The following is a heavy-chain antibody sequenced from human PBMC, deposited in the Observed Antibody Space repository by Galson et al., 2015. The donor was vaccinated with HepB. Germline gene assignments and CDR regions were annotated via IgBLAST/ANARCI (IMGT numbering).Heavy chain of an antibody. CDR2: ISYDGSNK. Sequence: SLRLSCAASGFIFSSYNMQWVRQAPGKGLEWVAVISYDGSNKYYADSVKGRFTISRDNSRNTLYLQMNSLRAEDTAVYYCARPRGITMIVVVPPGDYWGQGTLVTVSS. J-gene: IGHJ4*02. CDR1: GFIFSSYN. V-gene: IGHV3-30*04. D-gene: IGHD3-22*01. CDR3: ARPRGITMIVVVPPGDY.